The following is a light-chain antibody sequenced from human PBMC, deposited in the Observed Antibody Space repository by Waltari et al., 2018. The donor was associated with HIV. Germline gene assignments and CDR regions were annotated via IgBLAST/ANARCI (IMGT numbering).Light chain of an antibody. CDR2: SAS. Sequence: DIQMTQSPSSLSASVRDKITITCRASQHIHMYLNWYQQKPGKAPTLLISSASILQTGVPSRFSGSGSGTQFALAISSLQPEDSATYFCQQTNSIPITFGGGTKVQI. CDR1: QHIHMY. J-gene: IGKJ4*01. CDR3: QQTNSIPIT. V-gene: IGKV1-39*01.